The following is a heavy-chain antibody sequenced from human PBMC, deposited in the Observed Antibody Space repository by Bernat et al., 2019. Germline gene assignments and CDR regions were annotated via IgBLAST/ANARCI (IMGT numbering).Heavy chain of an antibody. CDR1: GFTFSNAW. Sequence: EVQLVESGGGLVKPGGSLRLSCAASGFTFSNAWMSWVRQAPGKGLEWVGRIKSKTDGAKTSYPEPVKGRFTISRDDSKHTLYLQMNSLKTEDTAVYYCTTGRIWFRELYGYWGQGTLVTVSS. J-gene: IGHJ4*02. V-gene: IGHV3-15*01. D-gene: IGHD3-10*01. CDR3: TTGRIWFRELYGY. CDR2: IKSKTDGAKT.